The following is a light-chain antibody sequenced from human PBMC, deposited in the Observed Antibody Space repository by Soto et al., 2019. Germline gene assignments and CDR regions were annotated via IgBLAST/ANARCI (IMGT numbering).Light chain of an antibody. CDR2: LEDTGIY. V-gene: IGLV4-60*02. CDR3: ETWDRNTVV. Sequence: QSVLTQSSSASASLGXSVKLTCTLSSGHSSYIIAWHQQQPGKAPRYLMKLEDTGIYNKGSGVPDRFSGSSSGADRYLTISNLQFEDEADYYCETWDRNTVVFGGGTKLTVL. J-gene: IGLJ2*01. CDR1: SGHSSYI.